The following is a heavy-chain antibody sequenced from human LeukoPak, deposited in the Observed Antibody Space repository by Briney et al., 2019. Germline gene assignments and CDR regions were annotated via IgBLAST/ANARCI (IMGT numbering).Heavy chain of an antibody. Sequence: GGSLRLSCAASGFTFSSSWMTWVRQAPGKGLEWVPNIKQDGSEKYYVDSVKGRFTISRDNAKNSLYLQMDSLRAEDTAVYYCARPGSTWRFDYWGQGTLVTVSS. CDR3: ARPGSTWRFDY. D-gene: IGHD2-15*01. CDR2: IKQDGSEK. V-gene: IGHV3-7*01. CDR1: GFTFSSSW. J-gene: IGHJ4*02.